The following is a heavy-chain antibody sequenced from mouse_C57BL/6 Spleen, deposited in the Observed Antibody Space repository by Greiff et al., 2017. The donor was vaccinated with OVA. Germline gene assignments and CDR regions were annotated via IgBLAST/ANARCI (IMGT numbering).Heavy chain of an antibody. J-gene: IGHJ1*03. V-gene: IGHV5-17*01. Sequence: EVMLVESGGGLVKPGGSLKLSCAASGFTFSDYGMHWVRQAPEKGLEWVAYISSGSSTIYYADTVKGRFTISRDNAKNTLFLQMTSLRSEDTAMYYCARNYGTGRFDVWGTGTTVTVSS. CDR2: ISSGSSTI. D-gene: IGHD1-1*01. CDR3: ARNYGTGRFDV. CDR1: GFTFSDYG.